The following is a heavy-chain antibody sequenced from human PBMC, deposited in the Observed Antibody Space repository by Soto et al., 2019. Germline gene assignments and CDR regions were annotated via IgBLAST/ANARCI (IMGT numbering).Heavy chain of an antibody. J-gene: IGHJ4*02. CDR3: ARDGTYNWV. Sequence: EVQLVESGGGLVQPGGSLRLSCAASGFTVSNNDMRWIRQAPGKGLEWVSLIYSGGATYYADSVKGRFPISRDNSKTTLYPQMNSLSAEDTAVYYCARDGTYNWVGGQGILVTVSS. V-gene: IGHV3-66*01. D-gene: IGHD1-1*01. CDR2: IYSGGAT. CDR1: GFTVSNND.